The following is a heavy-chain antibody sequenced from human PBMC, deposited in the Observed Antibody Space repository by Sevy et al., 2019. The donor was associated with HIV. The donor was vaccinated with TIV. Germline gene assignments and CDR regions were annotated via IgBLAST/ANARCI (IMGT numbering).Heavy chain of an antibody. CDR1: GFTFSKYW. Sequence: GGSLRLSCAASGFTFSKYWMGWVRQAPGKGLEWVANIKQDGGQKCYVDSVKGRFTISRDNAKNSLYLQMNSLRAEDTAVYFCARDDGNYYFHYWGQGTLVTVSS. CDR2: IKQDGGQK. D-gene: IGHD1-26*01. J-gene: IGHJ4*02. CDR3: ARDDGNYYFHY. V-gene: IGHV3-7*01.